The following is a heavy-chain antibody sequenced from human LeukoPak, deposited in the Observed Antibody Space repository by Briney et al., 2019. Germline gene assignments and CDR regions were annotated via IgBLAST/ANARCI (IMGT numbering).Heavy chain of an antibody. CDR1: GGTFSSYA. CDR2: IIPILGIA. Sequence: SVKVSCKASGGTFSSYAISWVRQAPGQGLEWMGRIIPILGIANYAQKFQGRVTITADKSTSTAYMELSSLRSEDTAVYYCARSSDYYDSSGYYSYWGQGTLVTVSS. CDR3: ARSSDYYDSSGYYSY. D-gene: IGHD3-22*01. J-gene: IGHJ4*02. V-gene: IGHV1-69*04.